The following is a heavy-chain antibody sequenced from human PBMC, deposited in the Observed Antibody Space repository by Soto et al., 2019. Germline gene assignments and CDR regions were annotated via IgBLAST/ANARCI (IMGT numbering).Heavy chain of an antibody. J-gene: IGHJ4*02. CDR2: IDPKNGGT. D-gene: IGHD3-10*01. CDR3: GRDDYGIFPY. Sequence: ASVKVSCKASGYSIIAYYIHWVRQAPGQGLEWMGWIDPKNGGTVSAQKFQGRLTMTRDTSISTGYMDLSGLTSDDTALYYCGRDDYGIFPYWGQGSLVTVSS. V-gene: IGHV1-2*02. CDR1: GYSIIAYY.